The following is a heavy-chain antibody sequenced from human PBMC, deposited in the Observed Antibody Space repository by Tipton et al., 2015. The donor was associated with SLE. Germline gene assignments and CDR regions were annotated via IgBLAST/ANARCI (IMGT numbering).Heavy chain of an antibody. CDR1: GFTFDDYT. D-gene: IGHD4-23*01. Sequence: GSLRLSCAASGFTFDDYTMHWVRQFPGKGLEWVSLISWHSGSTYYGDSVKGRFTISRDNAMNSLFLQMDRLSAEDTALYYCARDAFYGGNSDYWGQGTLVTVSS. J-gene: IGHJ4*02. CDR3: ARDAFYGGNSDY. CDR2: ISWHSGST. V-gene: IGHV3-43*01.